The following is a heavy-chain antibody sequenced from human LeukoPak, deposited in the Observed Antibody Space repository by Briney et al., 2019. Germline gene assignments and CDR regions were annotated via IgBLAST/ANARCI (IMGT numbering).Heavy chain of an antibody. CDR1: GGSISSSSYY. Sequence: PSETLSLTCTVSGGSISSSSYYWGWIRQPPGKGLEWIGSIYYSGSTYYNPSLKSRVTISVDTSKNQFSLKLSSVTAADTAVYYCARDCIAAAVNVRKTGVDDYWGQGTLVTVSS. V-gene: IGHV4-39*02. D-gene: IGHD6-13*01. J-gene: IGHJ4*02. CDR3: ARDCIAAAVNVRKTGVDDY. CDR2: IYYSGST.